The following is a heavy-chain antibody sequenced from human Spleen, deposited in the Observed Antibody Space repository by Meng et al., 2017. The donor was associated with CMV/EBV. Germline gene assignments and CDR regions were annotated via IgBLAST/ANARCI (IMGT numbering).Heavy chain of an antibody. J-gene: IGHJ6*02. D-gene: IGHD2-2*02. Sequence: ASVKVSCKASGYTFTSYYVHWVRQAPGQGLEWMGIINPSGGSTSYAQKFQGRVTMTRDTSTSTVYMELSSLRSEDTAVYYCARAYCSSTSCYNDYYYGMDVWGQGTTVTVSS. CDR3: ARAYCSSTSCYNDYYYGMDV. V-gene: IGHV1-46*01. CDR1: GYTFTSYY. CDR2: INPSGGST.